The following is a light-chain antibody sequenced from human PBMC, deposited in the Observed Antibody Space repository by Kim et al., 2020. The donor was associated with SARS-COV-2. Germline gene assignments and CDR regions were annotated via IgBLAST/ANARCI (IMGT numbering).Light chain of an antibody. CDR2: GNS. J-gene: IGLJ2*01. CDR1: SSNIGAGYD. V-gene: IGLV1-40*01. CDR3: QSYDSSLSVV. Sequence: QRVTTSRTGSSSNIGAGYDVHWYQQLPGTAPKLLIYGNSNRPSGVPDRFSGSKSGTSASLAITGLQAEDEADYYCQSYDSSLSVVFGGGTQLTVL.